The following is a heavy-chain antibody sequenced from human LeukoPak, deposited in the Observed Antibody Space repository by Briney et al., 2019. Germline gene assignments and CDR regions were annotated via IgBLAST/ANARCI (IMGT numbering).Heavy chain of an antibody. J-gene: IGHJ4*02. CDR1: GGSFSGYY. Sequence: SETLSLTCAVYGGSFSGYYWSWIRQPPGKGLEWIGEINHSGSTNYNPSLKSRVTISVDTSKNQFSLKLSSVTAADTAVYYCARDHSSSWSKVELDYWGQGTLVTVSS. CDR3: ARDHSSSWSKVELDY. V-gene: IGHV4-34*01. D-gene: IGHD6-13*01. CDR2: INHSGST.